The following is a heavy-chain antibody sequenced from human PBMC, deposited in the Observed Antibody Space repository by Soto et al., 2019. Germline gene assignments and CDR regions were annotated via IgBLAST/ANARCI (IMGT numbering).Heavy chain of an antibody. CDR1: GFTFDDYA. Sequence: EVQLVESGGGLVQPGRSLRLSCAASGFTFDDYAMHWVRQAPGKGLEWVSGISWNSGSIGYADSVKGRFTISRDNAKNPRYLQMNSLRAEDTALYYCAKGVSYYDILTRYFQHWGQGTLVTVFS. V-gene: IGHV3-9*01. J-gene: IGHJ1*01. CDR3: AKGVSYYDILTRYFQH. D-gene: IGHD3-9*01. CDR2: ISWNSGSI.